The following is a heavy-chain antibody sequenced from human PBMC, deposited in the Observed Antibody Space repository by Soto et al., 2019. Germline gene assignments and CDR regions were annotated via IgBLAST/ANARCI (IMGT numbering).Heavy chain of an antibody. V-gene: IGHV1-3*01. D-gene: IGHD6-13*01. J-gene: IGHJ6*02. CDR1: EYTFTDYA. Sequence: ASVKVSCKASEYTFTDYAMHWVRQAPGQRLEWMGWINAGNGNTKYSQKFQGRVTIARDTFASTAYMDLSSLTSEDTAVYFRARSSIARAGTPRAMDVWGQGTKVT. CDR3: ARSSIARAGTPRAMDV. CDR2: INAGNGNT.